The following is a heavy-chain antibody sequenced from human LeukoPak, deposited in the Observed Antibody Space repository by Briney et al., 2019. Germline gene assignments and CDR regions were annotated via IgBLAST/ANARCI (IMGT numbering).Heavy chain of an antibody. CDR1: GFALRSYT. CDR2: ISSTSAYI. D-gene: IGHD3-10*01. V-gene: IGHV3-21*01. Sequence: GGSLRLSCAASGFALRSYTVTWVRQAPGKGLEWVSSISSTSAYIYYAESVKGRFSISRDNAKNTLYLQMDSLRAEDTAVYYCARDSGSGSYSGYWGQGTLVTVSS. CDR3: ARDSGSGSYSGY. J-gene: IGHJ4*02.